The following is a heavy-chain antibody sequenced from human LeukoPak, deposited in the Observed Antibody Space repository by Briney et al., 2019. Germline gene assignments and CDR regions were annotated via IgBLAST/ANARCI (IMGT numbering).Heavy chain of an antibody. V-gene: IGHV3-21*01. CDR3: ARAVCSGGSSYHLYYYYYMDV. CDR2: ISSSSSYI. J-gene: IGHJ6*03. CDR1: GFTFSSYS. D-gene: IGHD2-15*01. Sequence: GGSLRLSCAASGFTFSSYSMNWVRQAPGKGLEWVSSISSSSSYIYYADSVKGRFTISRDNAKNSLYLQMNSLRAEDTAVYYCARAVCSGGSSYHLYYYYYMDVWGKGTTVTVSS.